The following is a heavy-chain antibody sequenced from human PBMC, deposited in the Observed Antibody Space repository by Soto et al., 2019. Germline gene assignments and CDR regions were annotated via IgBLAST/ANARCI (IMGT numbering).Heavy chain of an antibody. V-gene: IGHV4-59*12. D-gene: IGHD6-6*01. CDR2: IYYSGST. Sequence: SETLSLTCTVSGGSISSYYWSWIRQPPGKGLEWIGYIYYSGSTYYNPSLKSRVTISVDTSKNQFSLKLSSVTAADTAVYYCARGTVSSINWFDPWGQGTLVTVSS. CDR1: GGSISSYY. CDR3: ARGTVSSINWFDP. J-gene: IGHJ5*02.